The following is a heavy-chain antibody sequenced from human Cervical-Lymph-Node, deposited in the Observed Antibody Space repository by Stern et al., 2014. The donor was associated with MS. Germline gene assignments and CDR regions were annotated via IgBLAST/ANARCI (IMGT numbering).Heavy chain of an antibody. Sequence: VPLVESGAEVKKPGSSVKVSCKASGGTISSYAINWVRQAPGQGLEWMGGIIPICDTSNYAQKFQGRVAVTADESTNTAYMELTSLRSEDTAVYYCATGGDGTYYFDYWAQGTLVTVSS. CDR1: GGTISSYA. V-gene: IGHV1-69*01. CDR3: ATGGDGTYYFDY. J-gene: IGHJ4*02. D-gene: IGHD1-26*01. CDR2: IIPICDTS.